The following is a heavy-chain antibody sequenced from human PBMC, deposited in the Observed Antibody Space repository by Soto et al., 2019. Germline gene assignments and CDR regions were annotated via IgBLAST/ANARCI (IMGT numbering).Heavy chain of an antibody. J-gene: IGHJ5*02. CDR1: GFTFSSYW. V-gene: IGHV3-7*01. D-gene: IGHD6-6*01. Sequence: EVQLVESGGGLVQPGGSLRLSCAASGFTFSSYWMSWVRQAPGKGLEWVANIKQDGSEKYYVDSVKGRFTISRDNAKNSLYLQMNSRRAEDTAVYYCARRIAARLNWFDPWGQGTLVTVSS. CDR3: ARRIAARLNWFDP. CDR2: IKQDGSEK.